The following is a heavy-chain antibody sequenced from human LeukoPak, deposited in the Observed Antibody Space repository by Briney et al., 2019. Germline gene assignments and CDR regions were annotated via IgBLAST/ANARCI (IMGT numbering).Heavy chain of an antibody. J-gene: IGHJ3*02. V-gene: IGHV3-43*02. CDR3: AKSSGSYCRNAFDI. CDR1: GFTFDDYA. D-gene: IGHD3-10*01. Sequence: GGSLRLSCAASGFTFDDYAMGWVRQAPGKGLEWLSLISGDAGSAYYADSVKGRFTISRDNSKNFLYLQMNSLRTEDTALYYCAKSSGSYCRNAFDIWGQGTMVTVSS. CDR2: ISGDAGSA.